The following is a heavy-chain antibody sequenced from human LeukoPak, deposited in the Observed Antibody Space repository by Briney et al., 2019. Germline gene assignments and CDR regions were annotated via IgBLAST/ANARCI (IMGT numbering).Heavy chain of an antibody. CDR2: ISYSGST. V-gene: IGHV4-59*12. J-gene: IGHJ4*02. CDR3: ARGRGIAARPGLFDY. Sequence: PSETLSLTCTVSAGSISGFFLSWIRQPPGKGLEWIGYISYSGSTNYNPSLKSRVSISTDTSKNQVSLKLSSVTAADTAVYYCARGRGIAARPGLFDYWGQGTLVTVSS. CDR1: AGSISGFF. D-gene: IGHD6-6*01.